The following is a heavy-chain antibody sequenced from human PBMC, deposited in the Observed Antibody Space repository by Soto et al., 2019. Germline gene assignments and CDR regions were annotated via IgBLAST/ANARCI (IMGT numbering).Heavy chain of an antibody. Sequence: ASVKVSCKASGYTFTSSAMHWVRQAPGQRLEWMGWINAGNGNTKYSQKFQGRVTITRDTSASTAYMVLSSLRSEDTAVYYCARSLTLRYFDWVAPHFGYWGQGTLVTVPS. D-gene: IGHD3-9*01. V-gene: IGHV1-3*01. CDR3: ARSLTLRYFDWVAPHFGY. CDR2: INAGNGNT. J-gene: IGHJ4*02. CDR1: GYTFTSSA.